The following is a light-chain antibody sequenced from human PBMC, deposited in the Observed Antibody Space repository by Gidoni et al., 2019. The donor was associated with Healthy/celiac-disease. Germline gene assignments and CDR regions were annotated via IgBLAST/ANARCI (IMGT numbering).Light chain of an antibody. CDR2: AAS. CDR3: HQSYSTPIT. J-gene: IGKJ5*01. V-gene: IGKV1-39*01. CDR1: QSISSY. Sequence: DIQRSQSPSSLSAAVGDRVTITCRASQSISSYLNWYQQKPGKAPKLLIDAASSLQRGVPSRFSGSGSGTDFTLTISSLQPEDFATYYCHQSYSTPITFGQGTRLEIK.